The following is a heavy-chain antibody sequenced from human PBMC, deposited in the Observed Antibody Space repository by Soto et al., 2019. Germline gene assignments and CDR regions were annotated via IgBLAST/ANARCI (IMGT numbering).Heavy chain of an antibody. CDR3: AKSDYDYIWGSYRYTIGGCGGDCYDWYFDL. CDR1: GFTFSSYA. D-gene: IGHD3-16*02. Sequence: EVQLLESGGGLVQPGGSLRLSCAASGFTFSSYAMSWVRQAPGKGLEWVSAISGSGGSTYYADSVKGRFTISRDNSKNTLYLQMNSLRAEDTAVYYCAKSDYDYIWGSYRYTIGGCGGDCYDWYFDLWGRGTLVTVSS. J-gene: IGHJ2*01. V-gene: IGHV3-23*01. CDR2: ISGSGGST.